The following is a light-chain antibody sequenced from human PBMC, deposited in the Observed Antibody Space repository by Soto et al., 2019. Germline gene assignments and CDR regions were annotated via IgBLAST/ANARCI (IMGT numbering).Light chain of an antibody. CDR1: SGDIGAYDY. V-gene: IGLV2-14*03. CDR3: SSYIVSNKLV. CDR2: EVT. Sequence: QSVLTQPASVSGSPGQAITISCTGTSGDIGAYDYVSWYQQHPDTAPRLIIFEVTNRPSGVSDRFSGAKSGNTASLTISGLQVEDEAHYYCSSYIVSNKLVFGGGTKLTVL. J-gene: IGLJ2*01.